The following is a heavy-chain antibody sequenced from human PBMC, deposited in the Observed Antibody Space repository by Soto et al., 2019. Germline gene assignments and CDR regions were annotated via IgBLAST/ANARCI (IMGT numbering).Heavy chain of an antibody. Sequence: QVQLVQSGAEVKKPGSSVKVSCKASGGTFSSYTISWVRQAPGQGLEWMGRIIPILGIANYAQKFQGRVTITADKSTSTAYMELSSLRSEDTAVYYCARDSPTRIAAAGLQNWFDPWGQGTLVTVSS. D-gene: IGHD6-13*01. CDR1: GGTFSSYT. CDR2: IIPILGIA. V-gene: IGHV1-69*08. J-gene: IGHJ5*02. CDR3: ARDSPTRIAAAGLQNWFDP.